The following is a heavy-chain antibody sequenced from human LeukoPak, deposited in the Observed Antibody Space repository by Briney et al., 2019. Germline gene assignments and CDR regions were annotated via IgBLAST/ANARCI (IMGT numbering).Heavy chain of an antibody. CDR2: IYYSGST. CDR3: ARVGYYDFWSGYPLGAFDI. J-gene: IGHJ3*02. V-gene: IGHV4-30-4*08. D-gene: IGHD3-3*01. CDR1: GGSISSGDYY. Sequence: PSQTLSLTCTVSGGSISSGDYYWSWIRQPPGKGLEWIGYIYYSGSTYYNPSLKSRVTISVDTSKNQFSLKLSSVTAADTAVYYCARVGYYDFWSGYPLGAFDIWGQGTMVTVSS.